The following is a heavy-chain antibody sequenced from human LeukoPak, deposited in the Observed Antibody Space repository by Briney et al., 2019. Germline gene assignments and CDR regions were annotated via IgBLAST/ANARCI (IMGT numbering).Heavy chain of an antibody. D-gene: IGHD2-15*01. V-gene: IGHV4-59*01. CDR2: IYYSGST. CDR3: ARGMCSGGSCYPNWFDP. Sequence: SETLSLTCTVSGGSISSYYWSWIRQPPGKGLEWIGYIYYSGSTNYNPSLESRVTISVDTSKNQFSLKLSSVTAADTAVYYCARGMCSGGSCYPNWFDPWGQGTLVTVSS. CDR1: GGSISSYY. J-gene: IGHJ5*02.